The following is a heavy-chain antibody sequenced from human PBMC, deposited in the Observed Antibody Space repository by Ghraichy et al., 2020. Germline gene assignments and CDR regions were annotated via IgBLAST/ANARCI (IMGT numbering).Heavy chain of an antibody. CDR2: ISSTSDST. D-gene: IGHD3-3*01. V-gene: IGHV3-23*01. CDR3: AKYQKPVLWIGYPEY. Sequence: GGSLRLSCVGSGFTFRTYAMTWVRQAPGKGLEWVSSISSTSDSTHYGDSVKGRFTISRDISKNTLYLQMNSLKVEDTAIYYCAKYQKPVLWIGYPEYWGHGTLVTVST. CDR1: GFTFRTYA. J-gene: IGHJ4*01.